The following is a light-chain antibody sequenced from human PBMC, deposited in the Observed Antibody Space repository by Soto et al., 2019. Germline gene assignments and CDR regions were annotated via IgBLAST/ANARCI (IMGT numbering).Light chain of an antibody. J-gene: IGLJ2*01. Sequence: QSVLTQPPSVSAAPGQKVTISCSGSSSNIGKNYVSWYQQLPGTAPKLLIYDNNKRPSGIPDLFSGSKSGTSATLGITGLQTGDEADYYCGTWDSSLSAVVFGGGTKLTVL. V-gene: IGLV1-51*01. CDR2: DNN. CDR1: SSNIGKNY. CDR3: GTWDSSLSAVV.